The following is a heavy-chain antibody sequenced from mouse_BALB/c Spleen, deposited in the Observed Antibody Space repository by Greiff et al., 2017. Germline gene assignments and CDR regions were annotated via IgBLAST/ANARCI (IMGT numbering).Heavy chain of an antibody. CDR2: ISYDGSN. V-gene: IGHV3-6*02. CDR1: GYSITSGYY. D-gene: IGHD2-14*01. J-gene: IGHJ2*01. Sequence: EVHLVESGPGLVKPSQSLSLTCSVTGYSITSGYYWNWIRQFPGNKLEWMGYISYDGSNNYNPSLKNRISITRDTSKNQFFLKLNSVTTEDTATYYCARVVVYYRYDEDYWGQGTTLTVSS. CDR3: ARVVVYYRYDEDY.